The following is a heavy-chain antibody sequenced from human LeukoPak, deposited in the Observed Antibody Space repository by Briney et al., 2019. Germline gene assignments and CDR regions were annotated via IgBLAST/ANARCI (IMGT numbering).Heavy chain of an antibody. CDR1: GGSFSGYY. CDR2: INHSGST. V-gene: IGHV4-34*01. D-gene: IGHD3-22*01. CDR3: ASGGDYDSSGRTNWFDP. J-gene: IGHJ5*02. Sequence: SEILSLTCAVYGGSFSGYYWSWIRQPPGKGLEWIGEINHSGSTNYNPSLKSRVTISVDTSKNQFSLKLSSVTAADTAVYYCASGGDYDSSGRTNWFDPWGQGTLVTVSS.